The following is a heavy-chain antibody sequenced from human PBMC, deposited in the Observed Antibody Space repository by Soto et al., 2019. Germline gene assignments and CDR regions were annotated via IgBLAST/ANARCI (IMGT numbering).Heavy chain of an antibody. D-gene: IGHD3-10*01. V-gene: IGHV1-8*01. J-gene: IGHJ5*02. CDR1: GFTFSSND. Sequence: ASVKVSCKASGFTFSSNDINWVRQAPGQGLQWMGWINANVAATDSPQRFKGRVTMTWNASISTAYMELSDLKSDDTAVYFCAREVVDGASLWLDPWGQGTLVTVS. CDR3: AREVVDGASLWLDP. CDR2: INANVAAT.